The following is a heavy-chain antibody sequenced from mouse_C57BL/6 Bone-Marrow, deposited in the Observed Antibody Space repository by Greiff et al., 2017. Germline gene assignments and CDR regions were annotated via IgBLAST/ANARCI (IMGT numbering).Heavy chain of an antibody. J-gene: IGHJ2*01. D-gene: IGHD2-14*01. CDR2: IDPENGDT. CDR3: ATEVLYFDY. CDR1: GFNIKDDY. V-gene: IGHV14-4*01. Sequence: VQLQQSGAELVRPGASVKLSCTASGFNIKDDYMHWVKQRPEQGLEWIGWIDPENGDTESASKFQGKATITADTSSNTAYLQLSSLTSEDTAVYYCATEVLYFDYWGQGTTLTVSS.